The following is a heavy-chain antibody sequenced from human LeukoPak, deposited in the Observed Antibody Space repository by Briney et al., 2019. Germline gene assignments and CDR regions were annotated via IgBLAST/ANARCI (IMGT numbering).Heavy chain of an antibody. D-gene: IGHD6-13*01. CDR3: ARRSGSSWSSFDY. CDR1: GFTFNNYA. V-gene: IGHV3-23*01. J-gene: IGHJ4*02. CDR2: ISGFGGST. Sequence: PGGSLRLSCAASGFTFNNYAMNWVRQAPGKGLEWVSGISGFGGSTYYAPSVEGRLTISRDNFGNMLYLRLDSLRVEDTAIYYCARRSGSSWSSFDYWGQGALVTVSS.